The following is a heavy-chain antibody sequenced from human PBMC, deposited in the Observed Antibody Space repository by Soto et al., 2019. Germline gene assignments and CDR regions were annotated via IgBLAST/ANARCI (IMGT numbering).Heavy chain of an antibody. V-gene: IGHV1-3*01. CDR3: AQGGSSWYLLYFDY. CDR1: GYTFTSYA. J-gene: IGHJ4*02. D-gene: IGHD6-13*01. CDR2: INAGNGNT. Sequence: QVQLVQSGAEVKKPGASVKVSCKASGYTFTSYAMHWVRQAPGQRLEWMGWINAGNGNTKYSQKFQGRVTITRDTSASTAYMELSSLRSEDTAVYYCAQGGSSWYLLYFDYWGQGTLVTVSS.